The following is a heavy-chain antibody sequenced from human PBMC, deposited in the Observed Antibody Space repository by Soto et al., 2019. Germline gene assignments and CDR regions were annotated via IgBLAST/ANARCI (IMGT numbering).Heavy chain of an antibody. CDR3: AQRFRSPPITGTTRPSYWYFDL. J-gene: IGHJ2*01. CDR1: GFTFSSYA. Sequence: EVQLLESGGGLVQPGGSLRLSCAASGFTFSSYAMSWVRQAPGKGLEWVSAISGSGGSTYYADSVKGRFTISRDNSKNKLSLQRNSLGAEDTAVYYCAQRFRSPPITGTTRPSYWYFDLWGRGTLVTVSS. CDR2: ISGSGGST. D-gene: IGHD1-7*01. V-gene: IGHV3-23*01.